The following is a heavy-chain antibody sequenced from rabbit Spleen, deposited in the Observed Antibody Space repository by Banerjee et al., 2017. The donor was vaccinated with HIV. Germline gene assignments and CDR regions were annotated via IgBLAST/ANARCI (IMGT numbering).Heavy chain of an antibody. V-gene: IGHV1S47*01. CDR3: VRDTSSSFSSYGMDL. D-gene: IGHD1-1*01. Sequence: QEQLVESGGGLVQPGGSLKLSCKASGFDFSTYGVNWVRQAPGKGLEWIGYIDPVFGIAVYASWVNGRFTISRDNAQNTLYLQLNSLTAADTATYFCVRDTSSSFSSYGMDLWGPGTLVTVS. CDR2: IDPVFGIA. CDR1: GFDFSTYG. J-gene: IGHJ6*01.